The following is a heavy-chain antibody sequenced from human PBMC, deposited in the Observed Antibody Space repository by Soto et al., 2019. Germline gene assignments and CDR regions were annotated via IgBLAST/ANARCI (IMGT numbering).Heavy chain of an antibody. CDR3: ARNGWGMATVGM. D-gene: IGHD4-4*01. CDR1: GFTVSNNY. CDR2: IYSGGTT. V-gene: IGHV3-53*01. Sequence: EVQLVESGGGLVQPGGSLRLSCAASGFTVSNNYMIWFRLPPGKGLEWVSLIYSGGTTYYADSVKGRFTISRDNSKNTLYLQMNSLRVEDTAVYYCARNGWGMATVGMWGPGTLFTFSS. J-gene: IGHJ4*02.